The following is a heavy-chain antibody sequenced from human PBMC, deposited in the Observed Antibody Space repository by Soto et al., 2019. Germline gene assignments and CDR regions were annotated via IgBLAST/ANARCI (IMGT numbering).Heavy chain of an antibody. CDR2: IFPGDSDT. CDR1: GYTFTSKW. V-gene: IGHV5-51*01. Sequence: PGESLKISCKGSGYTFTSKWIGWVRQIPGKGLEWMGIIFPGDSDTRYSPSFQGRVTISADKSSTTAFLQWSSLKASDTAMYYCARLAQYQPFYYFDSWGQGTLVTVSS. D-gene: IGHD2-2*01. J-gene: IGHJ4*02. CDR3: ARLAQYQPFYYFDS.